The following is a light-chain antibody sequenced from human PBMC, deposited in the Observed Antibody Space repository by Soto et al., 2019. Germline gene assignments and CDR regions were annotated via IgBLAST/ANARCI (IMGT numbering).Light chain of an antibody. CDR1: QSVSSSY. CDR2: GAS. Sequence: EIVLTQSPGTLSLSPGERATLSCRANQSVSSSYLAWYQQKPGQAPRLLIYGASSRATGIPDRFSGSGSGTDFTLTISRLEPEDFAVYYCQHYGSSPLTFGGGTKVEIK. V-gene: IGKV3-20*01. J-gene: IGKJ4*01. CDR3: QHYGSSPLT.